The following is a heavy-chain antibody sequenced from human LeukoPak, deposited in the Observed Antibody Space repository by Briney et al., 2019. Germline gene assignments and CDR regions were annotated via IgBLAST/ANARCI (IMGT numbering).Heavy chain of an antibody. D-gene: IGHD3-10*01. CDR2: IYPGDSDT. J-gene: IGHJ3*02. Sequence: GESLKISCKGSGYSFTSYWIGWVRQMPGKGLEWMGIIYPGDSDTRYSPSFQGQVTISADKSISTAYLQWSSLKASDTAMYYCARTGSGSPKGVAFDIWGQGTMVTVSS. V-gene: IGHV5-51*01. CDR1: GYSFTSYW. CDR3: ARTGSGSPKGVAFDI.